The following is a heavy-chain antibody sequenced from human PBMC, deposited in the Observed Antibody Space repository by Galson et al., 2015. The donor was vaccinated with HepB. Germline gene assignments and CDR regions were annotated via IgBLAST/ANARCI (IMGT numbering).Heavy chain of an antibody. D-gene: IGHD3-10*01. CDR2: ISYDGSNK. CDR1: GFTFSSYA. J-gene: IGHJ4*02. CDR3: ASNDVLLWFGEFRR. V-gene: IGHV3-30-3*01. Sequence: SLRLSCAASGFTFSSYAMHWVRQAPGKGLEWVAVISYDGSNKYYADSVKGRFTISRDNSKNTLYLQMNSLRAEDTAVYYCASNDVLLWFGEFRRWGQGTLVTVSS.